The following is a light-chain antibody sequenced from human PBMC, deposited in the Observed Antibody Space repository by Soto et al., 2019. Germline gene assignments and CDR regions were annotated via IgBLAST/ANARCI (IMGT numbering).Light chain of an antibody. CDR3: AAWDDSLTAHFV. CDR2: RNN. J-gene: IGLJ1*01. V-gene: IGLV1-47*01. Sequence: QSALTQPPSASGTPGHRVTIFCSGSSSNIGSNYVYWYQQLPGTAPKLLIYRNNQRPSGVPDRFSGSKSGTSASLAITGLRSEDEADYYCAAWDDSLTAHFVFGTGTKVTVL. CDR1: SSNIGSNY.